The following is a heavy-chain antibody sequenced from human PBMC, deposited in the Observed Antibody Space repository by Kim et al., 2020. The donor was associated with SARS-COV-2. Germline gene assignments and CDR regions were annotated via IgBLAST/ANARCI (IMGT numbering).Heavy chain of an antibody. Sequence: GKGNTKYSQKVQGRVTITRDTSASTAYMELSSLRSEDTAVYYCARDRFDYWGQGTLVTVSS. CDR2: GKGNT. V-gene: IGHV1-3*01. J-gene: IGHJ4*02. CDR3: ARDRFDY.